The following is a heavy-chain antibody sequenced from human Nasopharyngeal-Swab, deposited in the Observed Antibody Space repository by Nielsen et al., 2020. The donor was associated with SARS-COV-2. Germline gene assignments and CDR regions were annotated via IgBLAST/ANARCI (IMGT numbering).Heavy chain of an antibody. D-gene: IGHD4-17*01. Sequence: GESLKISCAASGFTFSNYAMTWVRQAPGKGLEWVSVIYSGGSSTQYADSVKGRFTISRDNSKNTLYLQMNSLRAEDTAVYYCAKVTTVTDPDDYWGQGTLVTVSS. V-gene: IGHV3-23*03. CDR3: AKVTTVTDPDDY. CDR2: IYSGGSST. CDR1: GFTFSNYA. J-gene: IGHJ4*02.